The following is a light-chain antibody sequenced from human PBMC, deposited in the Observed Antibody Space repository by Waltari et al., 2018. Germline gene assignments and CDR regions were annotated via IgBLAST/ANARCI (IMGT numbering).Light chain of an antibody. Sequence: SYVLTQPPSVSAAPGQTASLTCGGSNIGIKSVHWYQQKPGQAPVLVVYDDSDRPSGVPERFSGSNSGNTATLTISTVEAGDEADYYCQVWDSNSDQGVFGGGTKLTVL. CDR2: DDS. J-gene: IGLJ3*02. CDR3: QVWDSNSDQGV. V-gene: IGLV3-21*02. CDR1: NIGIKS.